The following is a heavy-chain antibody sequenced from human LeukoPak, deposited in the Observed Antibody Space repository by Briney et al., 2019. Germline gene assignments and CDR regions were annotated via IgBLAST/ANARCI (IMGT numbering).Heavy chain of an antibody. J-gene: IGHJ3*02. Sequence: ASVKVSCKASGYTFTSYGISWVRQAPGQGLEWMGIINPSGGSTSYAQKFQGRVTMTRDTSTSTVYMELSSLRSEDTAVYYCARVTRYSSGYPYDAFDIWGQGTMVTVSS. CDR1: GYTFTSYG. D-gene: IGHD3-22*01. CDR2: INPSGGST. V-gene: IGHV1-46*01. CDR3: ARVTRYSSGYPYDAFDI.